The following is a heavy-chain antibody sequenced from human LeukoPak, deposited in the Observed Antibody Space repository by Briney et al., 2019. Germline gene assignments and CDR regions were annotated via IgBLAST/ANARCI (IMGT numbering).Heavy chain of an antibody. CDR2: IWNDGGDK. V-gene: IGHV3-33*01. J-gene: IGHJ5*02. CDR1: GFTFSTYA. CDR3: VRDLSRNWFDP. Sequence: GGSLRLSCTASGFTFSTYAMHWVRQAPGKGLEWVAVIWNDGGDKYYADSVKGRFTISRDNSKNTLYLQMNSLRAEDTAVYYCVRDLSRNWFDPWGQGTLVTVSS.